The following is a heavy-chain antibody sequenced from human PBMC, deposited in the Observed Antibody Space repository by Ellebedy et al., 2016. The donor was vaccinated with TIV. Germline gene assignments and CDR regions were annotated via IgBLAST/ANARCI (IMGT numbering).Heavy chain of an antibody. CDR2: INHSGST. Sequence: MPSETLSLTCAVYGGSFSGYYWSWIRQPPGKGLEWIGEINHSGSTNYNPSLKSRVTVSVDTSKNQFSLKLSSVTAADTAVHYCARGRGLGYWGQGTLVTVSS. CDR1: GGSFSGYY. J-gene: IGHJ4*02. V-gene: IGHV4-34*01. D-gene: IGHD7-27*01. CDR3: ARGRGLGY.